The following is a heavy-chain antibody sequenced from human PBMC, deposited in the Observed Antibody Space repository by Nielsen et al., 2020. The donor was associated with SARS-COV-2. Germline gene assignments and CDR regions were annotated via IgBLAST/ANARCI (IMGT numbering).Heavy chain of an antibody. D-gene: IGHD6-13*01. CDR3: ARSWVDYYYGMDV. Sequence: SETLSLTCAVYGGSFSGYYWSWIRQPPGKGLEWIGEINHSGSTNYNPSLKSRVTISVDTSKNQFSLKLSSVTAADTAVYYCARSWVDYYYGMDVWGQGTTVTVSS. V-gene: IGHV4-34*01. J-gene: IGHJ6*02. CDR2: INHSGST. CDR1: GGSFSGYY.